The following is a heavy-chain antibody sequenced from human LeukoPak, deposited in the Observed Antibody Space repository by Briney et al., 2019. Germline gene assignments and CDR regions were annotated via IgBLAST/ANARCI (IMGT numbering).Heavy chain of an antibody. CDR2: INHSGST. Sequence: SETLSLTCTVSGGSIRSSYYYWSWIRQPPGKGLEWIGEINHSGSTNYNPSLKSRVTISVDTSKNQFSLKLSSVTAADTAVYYCARPRRMGWYFDLWGRGTLVTVSS. CDR3: ARPRRMGWYFDL. CDR1: GGSIRSSYYY. V-gene: IGHV4-39*07. J-gene: IGHJ2*01.